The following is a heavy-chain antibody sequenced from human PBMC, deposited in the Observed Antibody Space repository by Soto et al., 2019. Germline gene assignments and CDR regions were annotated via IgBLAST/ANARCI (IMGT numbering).Heavy chain of an antibody. J-gene: IGHJ6*02. CDR3: ARTSAAGKNYNGMDV. D-gene: IGHD6-13*01. CDR2: IYPGDSDT. V-gene: IGHV5-51*01. Sequence: GESLKSSCKGSGYSFTSYWIGWVRQMPVKGLEWMGIIYPGDSDTRYSPSFQGQVTISADKSISTAYLQWSSLKASDTAMYYCARTSAAGKNYNGMDVWGQGTTVTVSS. CDR1: GYSFTSYW.